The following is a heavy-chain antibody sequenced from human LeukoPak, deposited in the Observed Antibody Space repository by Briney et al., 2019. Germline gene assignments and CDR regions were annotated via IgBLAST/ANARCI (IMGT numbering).Heavy chain of an antibody. CDR3: ARVWGDYTGIGGGDY. CDR1: GGTFSSYA. Sequence: ASVKVSCKDSGGTFSSYAISWVRQAPGQGLEWMGGIIPIFGTANYAQKFQGRVTITADESTSTAYMERSSLGSEDTGVYYWARVWGDYTGIGGGDYWGQGTLVTVSS. CDR2: IIPIFGTA. D-gene: IGHD1-26*01. V-gene: IGHV1-69*13. J-gene: IGHJ4*02.